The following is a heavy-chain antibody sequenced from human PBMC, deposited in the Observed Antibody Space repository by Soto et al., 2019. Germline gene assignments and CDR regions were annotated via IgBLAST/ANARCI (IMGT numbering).Heavy chain of an antibody. CDR1: GFTFSSYG. V-gene: IGHV3-33*01. Sequence: QVQLVESGGGVVQPGRSLRLSCAASGFTFSSYGMHWVRQAPGKGLEWVAVIWYDGSNKYYADSVKGRFTISRDNSKNTLYLQMNSLRAEDTAVYYCAREMYDFWSGYHHQYYFDYWGQGTLVTVSS. D-gene: IGHD3-3*01. CDR3: AREMYDFWSGYHHQYYFDY. J-gene: IGHJ4*02. CDR2: IWYDGSNK.